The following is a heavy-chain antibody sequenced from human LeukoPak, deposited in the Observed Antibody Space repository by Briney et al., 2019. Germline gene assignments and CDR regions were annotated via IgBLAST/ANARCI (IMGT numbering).Heavy chain of an antibody. J-gene: IGHJ4*02. Sequence: PGGSLRLSCAASGFAFSSYGMHWVRQAPGKGLEWVAYIHYDSTTEDYADSVKGRFTISRDNSKNTLYLQMNSLRAEDTAVYYCARENVREDSSGLFDYWGQGTLVTVSS. CDR2: IHYDSTTE. CDR1: GFAFSSYG. CDR3: ARENVREDSSGLFDY. V-gene: IGHV3-30*02. D-gene: IGHD6-19*01.